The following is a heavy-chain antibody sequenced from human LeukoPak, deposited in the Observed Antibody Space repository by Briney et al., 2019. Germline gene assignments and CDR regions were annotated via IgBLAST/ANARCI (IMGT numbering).Heavy chain of an antibody. CDR3: ARVRGSGSYYNGDYYYGMDV. V-gene: IGHV3-74*01. J-gene: IGHJ6*04. CDR1: GFTFSSYW. D-gene: IGHD3-10*01. CDR2: INSDGSST. Sequence: GGSLRLSCAASGFTFSSYWMHWVRQAPGKGRVWVSRINSDGSSTSYADSVKGRFTISRDNAKNTLYLQMNSLRAEDTAVYYCARVRGSGSYYNGDYYYGMDVWGKGTTVTVSS.